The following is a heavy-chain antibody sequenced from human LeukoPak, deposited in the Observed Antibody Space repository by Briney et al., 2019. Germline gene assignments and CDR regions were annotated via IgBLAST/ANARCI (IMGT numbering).Heavy chain of an antibody. Sequence: GGSLRLSCAASGFTFSSYAMSWVRQAPGKGLEWVSAISGSGGGTYYADSVKGRFTISRDNSKNTLYLQMNSLRAEDTAVYYCAKDLDSDSSGWYVASYWGQGTLVTVSS. CDR1: GFTFSSYA. CDR3: AKDLDSDSSGWYVASY. J-gene: IGHJ4*02. CDR2: ISGSGGGT. V-gene: IGHV3-23*01. D-gene: IGHD6-19*01.